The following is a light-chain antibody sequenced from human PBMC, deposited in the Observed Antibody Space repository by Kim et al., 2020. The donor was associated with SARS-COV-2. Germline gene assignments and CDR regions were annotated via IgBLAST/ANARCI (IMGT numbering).Light chain of an antibody. J-gene: IGLJ2*01. Sequence: GQRVTIPCSGNISNIGSNSVNWYQQLPGTAPKLLISKSHQRPSGVPDRFSGSKSGTSASLAISGLQSEDEADYYCAAWDDSLNAVVFGGGTQLTVL. V-gene: IGLV1-44*01. CDR1: ISNIGSNS. CDR2: KSH. CDR3: AAWDDSLNAVV.